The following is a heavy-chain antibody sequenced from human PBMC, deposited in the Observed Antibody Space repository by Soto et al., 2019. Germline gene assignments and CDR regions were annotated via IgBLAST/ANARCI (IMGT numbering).Heavy chain of an antibody. J-gene: IGHJ4*02. CDR1: GDSVSTNSYS. V-gene: IGHV4-39*07. CDR2: IYSSEDT. D-gene: IGHD2-8*02. CDR3: ARDLVGLTHFDY. Sequence: PSDTLSLTCTVSGDSVSTNSYSWGWIRQSPGKGLEWIGTIYSSEDTYYNPSLLSRVTISVDTSKNQFSLNLNSVTAADTAVYYCARDLVGLTHFDYWGQGILVNVSS.